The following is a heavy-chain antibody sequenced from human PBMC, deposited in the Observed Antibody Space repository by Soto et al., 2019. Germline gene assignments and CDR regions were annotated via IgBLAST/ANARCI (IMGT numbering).Heavy chain of an antibody. J-gene: IGHJ6*04. CDR1: GFTFSSYW. V-gene: IGHV3-74*01. CDR2: INSDGSST. D-gene: IGHD6-19*01. CDR3: ASALAVARRLDV. Sequence: GGSLRLSCVASGFTFSSYWMHWVRQAPGKGLVWVSRINSDGSSTSYADSVKGRFTISRDNAKNTLYLQMNSLRAEDTAVYYCASALAVARRLDVWGKGTTVTVSS.